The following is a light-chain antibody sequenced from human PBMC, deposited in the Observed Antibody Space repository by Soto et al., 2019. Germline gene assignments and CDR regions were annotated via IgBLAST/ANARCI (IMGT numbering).Light chain of an antibody. Sequence: DIQMTQSPSTLSASVGDRVTITCRASQSISSWLAWYQQKPGKAPKLLICDASSLESGVPSRFSGSGSGTEFTLTISCLQPDDFATYYCQQYNSYLYTFGQGTKLEIK. CDR1: QSISSW. V-gene: IGKV1-5*01. CDR2: DAS. J-gene: IGKJ2*01. CDR3: QQYNSYLYT.